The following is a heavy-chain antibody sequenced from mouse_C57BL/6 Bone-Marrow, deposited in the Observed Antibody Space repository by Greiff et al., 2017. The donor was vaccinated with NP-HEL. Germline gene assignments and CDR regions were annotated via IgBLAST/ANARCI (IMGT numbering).Heavy chain of an antibody. CDR2: IRLKSDNYAT. J-gene: IGHJ3*01. Sequence: EVQLVESGGGLVQPGGSMKLSCVASGFTFSNYWMNWVRQSPEKGLEWVAQIRLKSDNYATHYAESVKGRFTISRDDSKSSVYLQMNNLRAEDTGIYYCTSGYSFAYWGQGTLVTVSA. D-gene: IGHD2-3*01. CDR3: TSGYSFAY. V-gene: IGHV6-3*01. CDR1: GFTFSNYW.